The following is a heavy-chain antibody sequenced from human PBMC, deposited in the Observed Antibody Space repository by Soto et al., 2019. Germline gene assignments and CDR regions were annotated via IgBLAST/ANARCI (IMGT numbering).Heavy chain of an antibody. Sequence: QVQLGQSGGEVKKPGASVKVSCKASGYTFTIYGINWVRQAPGQGLEWMGWISPDNGNTNYAQKLQGRVTMTTDTSTSTAYMELRSLRSDDTAVYYCARALGYSGYAGMDVWGQGTTVTVSS. CDR2: ISPDNGNT. D-gene: IGHD5-12*01. CDR3: ARALGYSGYAGMDV. V-gene: IGHV1-18*01. J-gene: IGHJ6*02. CDR1: GYTFTIYG.